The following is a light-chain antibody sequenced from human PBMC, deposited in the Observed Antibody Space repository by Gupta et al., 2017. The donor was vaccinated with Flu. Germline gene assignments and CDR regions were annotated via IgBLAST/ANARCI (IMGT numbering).Light chain of an antibody. CDR1: SSNIGSHT. CDR2: SNN. J-gene: IGLJ3*02. V-gene: IGLV1-44*01. Sequence: QSVLTQPPSASGTPGQRITISCSGSSSNIGSHTVNWYQQLPGTAPKVLIYSNNQRPSGVPDRFSGSKSGTSASLAISGLQSDDEADYYCASWDDSLNGWVFGGGTKLTVL. CDR3: ASWDDSLNGWV.